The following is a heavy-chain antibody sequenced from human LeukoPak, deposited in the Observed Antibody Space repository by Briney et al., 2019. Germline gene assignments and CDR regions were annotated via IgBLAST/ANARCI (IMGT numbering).Heavy chain of an antibody. CDR3: ARQPNIVVVDNWFDP. CDR1: GGSITSSGFY. J-gene: IGHJ5*02. D-gene: IGHD2-15*01. CDR2: IYYGGSA. Sequence: SDTLSLTCTVSGGSITSSGFYWGWIRQPPGKGLEWIGNIYYGGSAYYNPSLKSRVTISVDTSKNQFSLNLSSVTAADTAVYYCARQPNIVVVDNWFDPWGQGTLVAVSS. V-gene: IGHV4-39*07.